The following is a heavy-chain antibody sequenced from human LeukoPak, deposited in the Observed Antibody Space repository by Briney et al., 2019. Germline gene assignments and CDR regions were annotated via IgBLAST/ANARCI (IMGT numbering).Heavy chain of an antibody. CDR1: GGSFSGYY. CDR2: INHSGST. J-gene: IGHJ3*02. CDR3: ARDQLNYYDSSPQGAFDI. Sequence: SSETLSLTCAVYGGSFSGYYWSWIRQPPGKGLEWIGEINHSGSTNYNPSLKSRVTISVDTSKNQFSLKLSSVTAADTAVYYCARDQLNYYDSSPQGAFDIWGQGTMVTVSS. V-gene: IGHV4-34*01. D-gene: IGHD3-22*01.